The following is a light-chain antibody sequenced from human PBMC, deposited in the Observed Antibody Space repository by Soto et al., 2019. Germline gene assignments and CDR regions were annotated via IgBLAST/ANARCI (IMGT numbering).Light chain of an antibody. CDR1: QNVRFY. Sequence: EIVLTQSPATLSLSPGERATLSCRASQNVRFYLAWYQQKPGQTPRLLIYDASKRASGIPARFSGSGSGTDFTLTIGSLEPEDFAVYYCQQRTNWSWTFGRGTKVEVK. J-gene: IGKJ1*01. CDR3: QQRTNWSWT. CDR2: DAS. V-gene: IGKV3-11*01.